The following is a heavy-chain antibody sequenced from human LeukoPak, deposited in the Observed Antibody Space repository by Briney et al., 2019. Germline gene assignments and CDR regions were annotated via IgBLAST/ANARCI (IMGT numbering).Heavy chain of an antibody. J-gene: IGHJ4*02. Sequence: GGSLRLSCAASGFTFSAYSMNWFRQAPGKGLEWVSSISSSGTHIYYADSLKGRFTISRDNAKNSLYLQVDSLRAEDTAVYYCARGAVGDFDYWGQGTLVTVSS. CDR1: GFTFSAYS. D-gene: IGHD2-21*01. CDR2: ISSSGTHI. V-gene: IGHV3-21*01. CDR3: ARGAVGDFDY.